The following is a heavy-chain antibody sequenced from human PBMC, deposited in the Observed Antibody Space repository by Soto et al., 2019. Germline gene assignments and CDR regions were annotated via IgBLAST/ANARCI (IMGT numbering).Heavy chain of an antibody. CDR3: ARGTYDILTKRHWFDP. J-gene: IGHJ5*02. D-gene: IGHD3-9*01. CDR2: INAGNGNT. CDR1: GYTFTSYA. V-gene: IGHV1-3*01. Sequence: ASVKVSCKASGYTFTSYAMHWVRQAPGQRLEWMGWINAGNGNTKYSQKFQGRVTITRDTSASTAYMELSSLRSEDTAVYYCARGTYDILTKRHWFDPWGQGTLVTVPS.